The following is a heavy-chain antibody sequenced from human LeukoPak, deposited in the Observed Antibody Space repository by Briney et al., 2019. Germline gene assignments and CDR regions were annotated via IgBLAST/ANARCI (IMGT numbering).Heavy chain of an antibody. J-gene: IGHJ3*02. D-gene: IGHD6-13*01. CDR2: IFPGDSDA. V-gene: IGHV5-51*01. Sequence: GESLKISCQAFGYSFTTHWIGWVRQKPGKGLEWMGIIFPGDSDARYSPSFQGQVTISADRSISTVYLQWNTLTASDSAMYYCARHGRIAAAGTVAFDIWGQGTMVTVSS. CDR1: GYSFTTHW. CDR3: ARHGRIAAAGTVAFDI.